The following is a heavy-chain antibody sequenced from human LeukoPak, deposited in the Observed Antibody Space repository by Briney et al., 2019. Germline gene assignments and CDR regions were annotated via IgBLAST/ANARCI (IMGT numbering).Heavy chain of an antibody. J-gene: IGHJ5*02. CDR1: GGSISSGDYY. Sequence: PSETLSLTCTVSGGSISSGDYYWSWIRQPPGKGLEWIGYIYYSGSTYYNPSLKSRVTLSVDTSKNQFSLKLSSVTAADTAVYYCAREMNHVVPAATWRWFDPWGQGTLVTVSS. D-gene: IGHD2-2*01. V-gene: IGHV4-30-4*08. CDR3: AREMNHVVPAATWRWFDP. CDR2: IYYSGST.